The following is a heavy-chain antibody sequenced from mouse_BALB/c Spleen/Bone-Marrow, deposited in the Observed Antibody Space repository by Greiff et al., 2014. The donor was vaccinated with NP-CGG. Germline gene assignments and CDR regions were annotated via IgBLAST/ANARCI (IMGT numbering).Heavy chain of an antibody. CDR3: ARQLYGNYAY. D-gene: IGHD2-10*02. V-gene: IGHV1S30*01. CDR1: GYSFTGYY. CDR2: INPYNGGT. Sequence: VQLQQSGPELVKPGPSVKISCKASGYSFTGYYMHWVKQSHGKSLEWIGEINPYNGGTSYNQKFKGKATLTVDTSSSTAFMELHSPTSEDSLVYYCARQLYGNYAYWGQGTLVTVPA. J-gene: IGHJ3*01.